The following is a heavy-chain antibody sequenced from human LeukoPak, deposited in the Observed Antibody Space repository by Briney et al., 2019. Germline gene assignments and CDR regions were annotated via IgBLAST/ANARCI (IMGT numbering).Heavy chain of an antibody. V-gene: IGHV1-46*01. CDR1: GYTFTSYY. CDR3: ARALGIVYSRPFDY. D-gene: IGHD3-22*01. Sequence: ASVKVSCKASGYTFTSYYMHWVRQAPGQGLEWMGIINPSGGSTSYAQKFQGRVTITRDTSASTAYMELRSLISEDTAVYYCARALGIVYSRPFDYWGQGTLVTVSS. J-gene: IGHJ4*02. CDR2: INPSGGST.